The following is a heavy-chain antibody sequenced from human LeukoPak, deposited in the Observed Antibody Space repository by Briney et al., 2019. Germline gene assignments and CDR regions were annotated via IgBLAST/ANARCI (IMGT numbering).Heavy chain of an antibody. Sequence: PGGSLRLSCAASGFTFSSYWMSWVRQAPGKGLEWVANIKHDGSEKYYVDSVKGRFTISCDNAKNSLYLQMTSLRAEDTAVYYCARVRSQPVADSYYYYMDVWGKGTTVTVSS. CDR2: IKHDGSEK. J-gene: IGHJ6*03. CDR3: ARVRSQPVADSYYYYMDV. D-gene: IGHD6-19*01. V-gene: IGHV3-7*04. CDR1: GFTFSSYW.